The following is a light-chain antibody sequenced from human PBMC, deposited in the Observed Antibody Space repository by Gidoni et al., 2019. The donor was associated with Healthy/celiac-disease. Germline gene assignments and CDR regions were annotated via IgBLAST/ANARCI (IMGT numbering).Light chain of an antibody. CDR1: QSVLYSSNNKNY. V-gene: IGKV4-1*01. Sequence: DIVMTQSPDSLAVSLGERATINCKSSQSVLYSSNNKNYLAWYQQKPGQPPKLLISWASTRESGVPDRFSGSGSGTDFTLTISSLQAEDVAVYYCQQYYSTPHTFGQXTKLEIK. CDR2: WAS. CDR3: QQYYSTPHT. J-gene: IGKJ2*01.